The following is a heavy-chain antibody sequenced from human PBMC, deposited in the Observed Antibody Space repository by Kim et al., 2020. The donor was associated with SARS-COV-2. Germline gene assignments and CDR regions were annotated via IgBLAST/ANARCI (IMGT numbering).Heavy chain of an antibody. D-gene: IGHD4-17*01. CDR1: GFTFSSYA. CDR3: AKDRRATTVTGWFDP. Sequence: GGSLRLSCAASGFTFSSYAMSWVRQAPGKGLEWVSAISGSGGSTYYADSVKGRFTISRDNSKNTLYLQMNSLRAEDTAVYYCAKDRRATTVTGWFDPWGQGTLVTVSS. J-gene: IGHJ5*02. V-gene: IGHV3-23*01. CDR2: ISGSGGST.